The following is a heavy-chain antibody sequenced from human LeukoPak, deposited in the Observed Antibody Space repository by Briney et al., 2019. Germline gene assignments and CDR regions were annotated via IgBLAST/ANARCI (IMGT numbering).Heavy chain of an antibody. D-gene: IGHD3-3*01. V-gene: IGHV4-61*01. CDR1: GGSVSSGSYY. J-gene: IGHJ4*02. CDR2: IYYSGST. CDR3: ARFGVGDYFDY. Sequence: SETLSLTCTVSGGSVSSGSYYWSWIRQPPGKGLEWIGYIYYSGSTNYNPSLKSRVTISVDTSKNQFSLKLSSVTAADTAVYYCARFGVGDYFDYWGQGTLVTVSS.